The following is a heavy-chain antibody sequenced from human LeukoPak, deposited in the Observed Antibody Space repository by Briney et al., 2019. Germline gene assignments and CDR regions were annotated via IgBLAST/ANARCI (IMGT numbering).Heavy chain of an antibody. Sequence: GASVKVRCKASGYTFGSYGISWVRQAPGQGLGWVAVLSPFSGDTRSAQSLQGRVTVTKDTSTSTAYMELRSLRSDDTAVYYCASCSSTSCYPSVYYYYMDVWGKGTTVTVSS. CDR3: ASCSSTSCYPSVYYYYMDV. CDR1: GYTFGSYG. V-gene: IGHV1-18*01. D-gene: IGHD2-2*01. J-gene: IGHJ6*03. CDR2: LSPFSGDT.